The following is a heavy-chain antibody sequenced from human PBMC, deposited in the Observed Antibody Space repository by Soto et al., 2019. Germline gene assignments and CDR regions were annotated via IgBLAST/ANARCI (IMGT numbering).Heavy chain of an antibody. J-gene: IGHJ5*02. V-gene: IGHV4-34*01. CDR3: ARVRDWFDP. D-gene: IGHD3-3*01. Sequence: QVQLQQWGAGLLKPSETLSLTCAVYGGSFSGYYWNWIRQPPGKGLEWIGEIDHSGYTNYNPSLKRPVTISVDTPNNQFSLRLTSGTAADTAAYYCARVRDWFDPWGQGTLVTVSS. CDR2: IDHSGYT. CDR1: GGSFSGYY.